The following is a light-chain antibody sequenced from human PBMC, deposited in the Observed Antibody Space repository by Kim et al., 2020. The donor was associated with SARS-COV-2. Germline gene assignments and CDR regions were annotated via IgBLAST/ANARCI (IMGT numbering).Light chain of an antibody. J-gene: IGKJ2*01. Sequence: EIVMTQSPVTLSVSPGERVTLPCRASQSIYRNLAWYQQKLGHSPRLLIYAASSRAAGIPARFSASGSGTDFTLTISSLESEDFAVYYCQQYHRWPYTFGRDQAGDQ. CDR1: QSIYRN. CDR2: AAS. CDR3: QQYHRWPYT. V-gene: IGKV3-15*01.